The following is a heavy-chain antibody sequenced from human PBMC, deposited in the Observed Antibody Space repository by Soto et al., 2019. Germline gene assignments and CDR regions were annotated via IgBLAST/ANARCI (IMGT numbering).Heavy chain of an antibody. D-gene: IGHD2-21*02. CDR1: GFTFSSYA. J-gene: IGHJ4*02. CDR2: ISGSGGST. V-gene: IGHV3-23*01. Sequence: GSLRLSCAASGFTFSSYAMSWARQAPGKGLEWVSAISGSGGSTYYADSVKGRFTISRDNSKNTLYLQMNSLRAEDAAVYYCAKPQPYCGGDCYSKPFDYWGQGTLVTVSS. CDR3: AKPQPYCGGDCYSKPFDY.